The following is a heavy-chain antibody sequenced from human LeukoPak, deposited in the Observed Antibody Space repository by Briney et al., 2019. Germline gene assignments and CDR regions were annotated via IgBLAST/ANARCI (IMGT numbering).Heavy chain of an antibody. V-gene: IGHV1-69*05. CDR1: GGTFSSYA. CDR3: SREKIAVAGYFDY. D-gene: IGHD6-19*01. Sequence: SVKVSCKASGGTFSSYAISWVRQAPGQGLEWMGGIIPIFGTANYAQKFQGRVTITTEESTSTAYMELSSLRSEDTAVYYCSREKIAVAGYFDYWGQGTLVTVSS. J-gene: IGHJ4*02. CDR2: IIPIFGTA.